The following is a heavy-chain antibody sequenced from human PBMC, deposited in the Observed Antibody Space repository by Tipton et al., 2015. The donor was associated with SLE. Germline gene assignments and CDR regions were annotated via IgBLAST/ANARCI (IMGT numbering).Heavy chain of an antibody. Sequence: LRLSCTVSGGSISSYYRNWIRQTPGKGLEWIGYIYYSGSTNYNPSLKSRVTISVDTSKNQFSLKLSSVTAADTAMYYCARDYYDSSGNYRVFDYWGQGTLVTVSS. CDR3: ARDYYDSSGNYRVFDY. CDR1: GGSISSYY. V-gene: IGHV4-59*01. CDR2: IYYSGST. D-gene: IGHD3-22*01. J-gene: IGHJ4*02.